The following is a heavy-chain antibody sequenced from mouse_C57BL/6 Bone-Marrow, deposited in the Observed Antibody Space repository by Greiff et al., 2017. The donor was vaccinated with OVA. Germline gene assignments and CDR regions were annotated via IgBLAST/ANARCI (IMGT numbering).Heavy chain of an antibody. CDR3: ARFYYGSKGGYAMDY. Sequence: EVKLLESGGGLVQPGESLKLSCESNEYAFPSHDMSWVRQTPEKRLELVAAINRDGGSTYYPDTMERRFIISRDNTEKTLYLQMSSLRSEDTALYYCARFYYGSKGGYAMDYWGQGTSVTVSS. CDR1: EYAFPSHD. CDR2: INRDGGST. D-gene: IGHD1-1*01. J-gene: IGHJ4*01. V-gene: IGHV5-2*01.